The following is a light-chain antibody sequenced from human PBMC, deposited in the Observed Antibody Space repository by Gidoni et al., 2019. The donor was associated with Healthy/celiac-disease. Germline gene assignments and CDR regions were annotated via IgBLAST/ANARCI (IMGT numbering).Light chain of an antibody. Sequence: SYELTQPPSVTVSPGQTPRITCSGDASPKKYAYWYQQKSGQAHVLVIYEDSKRPSGIPERFSGSSSGTMATLTISGAQVEDEADYYCYSTDSSGNHRGIFGGGTKLTVL. CDR3: YSTDSSGNHRGI. J-gene: IGLJ2*01. CDR1: ASPKKY. CDR2: EDS. V-gene: IGLV3-10*01.